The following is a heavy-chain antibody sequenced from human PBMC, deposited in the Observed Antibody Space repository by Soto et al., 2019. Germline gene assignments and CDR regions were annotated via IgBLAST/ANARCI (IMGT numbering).Heavy chain of an antibody. CDR3: ARASPDGSGTYRHFDY. J-gene: IGHJ4*02. V-gene: IGHV3-48*01. CDR1: GFTFSSFA. CDR2: ISSSSNTI. Sequence: EVQLVESGGDLVQPGGSLRLSCAASGFTFSSFAMNWVRQAPGKGLEWVSYISSSSNTIYYADSVKVRFTTSRDNAKNSLSLQMNSLRVEDTAVYYCARASPDGSGTYRHFDYWGQGTLVTVSS. D-gene: IGHD3-10*01.